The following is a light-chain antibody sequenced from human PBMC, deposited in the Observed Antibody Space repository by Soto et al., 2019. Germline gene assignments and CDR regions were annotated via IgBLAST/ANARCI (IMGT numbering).Light chain of an antibody. CDR2: AAS. Sequence: IVLTQSPGTLSLSPGERATLSCRASQSVSNNYLAWYQQNPGQAPRLLIYAASSRATGIPDRFSGGGSGTDFTLTITRLEPEDFAMYYCQRYDSLRTFGQGTKVDI. V-gene: IGKV3-20*01. CDR3: QRYDSLRT. CDR1: QSVSNNY. J-gene: IGKJ1*01.